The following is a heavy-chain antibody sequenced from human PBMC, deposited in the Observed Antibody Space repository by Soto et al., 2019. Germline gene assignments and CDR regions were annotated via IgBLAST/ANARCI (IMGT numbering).Heavy chain of an antibody. J-gene: IGHJ6*02. CDR3: AHLDSSGYYYVYYYYGMDV. CDR1: GFSLSTSGVG. Sequence: QITLKESGPTLVKPTQTLTLTCTFSGFSLSTSGVGVGWIRQPPGKALEWLALIYWDDDKRYSPSLKSRLTITKDTSKNQVVLTMTNMDPVDTATYYCAHLDSSGYYYVYYYYGMDVWGQGTTVTVSS. D-gene: IGHD3-22*01. CDR2: IYWDDDK. V-gene: IGHV2-5*02.